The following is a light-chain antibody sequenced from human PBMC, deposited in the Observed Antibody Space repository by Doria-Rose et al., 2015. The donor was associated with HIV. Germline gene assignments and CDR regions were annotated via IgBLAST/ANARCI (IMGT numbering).Light chain of an antibody. CDR3: QQYNSYSPYT. Sequence: PQSPSTLSSSVGARVTITCRASQIIDNSLAWYQQKPGKAPNLLIYKASSLESGVPSRFSGSGSGREFTLTISSLQPDDFATYYCQQYNSYSPYTFGQGTKLEIK. CDR1: QIIDNS. V-gene: IGKV1-5*03. J-gene: IGKJ2*01. CDR2: KAS.